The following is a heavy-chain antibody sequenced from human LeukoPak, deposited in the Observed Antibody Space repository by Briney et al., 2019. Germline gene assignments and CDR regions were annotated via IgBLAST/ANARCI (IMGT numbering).Heavy chain of an antibody. CDR2: IYLADSDA. V-gene: IGHV5-51*01. CDR1: GYSHNSYW. J-gene: IGHJ3*02. D-gene: IGHD2-15*01. Sequence: GESLKISCKGSGYSHNSYWIGWVRQMPGKGLEWMGIIYLADSDARYSPSFQGQVSFSADRSINTAYLQWSSLRASDTAMYYCARPKTETGYDAFDIWGQGTMVTVSS. CDR3: ARPKTETGYDAFDI.